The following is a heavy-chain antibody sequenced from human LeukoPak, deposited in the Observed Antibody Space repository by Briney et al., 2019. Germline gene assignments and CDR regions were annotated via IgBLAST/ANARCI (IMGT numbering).Heavy chain of an antibody. D-gene: IGHD4-17*01. J-gene: IGHJ4*02. Sequence: SETLSLTCAVYGESFSGYYWAWIRQPPGKGLEWIWEINHTGRTNYKPSLKSRVTISVDSSKNQFSLKLSSVTAADTAVYYCARVDYGDYSRHFDYWGQGTLVTVSS. CDR1: GESFSGYY. CDR2: INHTGRT. CDR3: ARVDYGDYSRHFDY. V-gene: IGHV4-34*01.